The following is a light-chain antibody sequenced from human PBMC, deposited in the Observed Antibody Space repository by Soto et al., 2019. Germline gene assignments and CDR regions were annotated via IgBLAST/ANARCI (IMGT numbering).Light chain of an antibody. CDR3: QQYYSTPLT. J-gene: IGKJ4*01. V-gene: IGKV4-1*01. CDR1: QSVLYSSNNKNY. CDR2: GAS. Sequence: DIVMTQSPDSLAVSLGETATINCKSSQSVLYSSNNKNYLAWYQQKPGQPPKLLIYGASTRETGVPDRFSGSGSGTDFPLTISSLQAEDVAVYYCQQYYSTPLTFGGGTKVEIK.